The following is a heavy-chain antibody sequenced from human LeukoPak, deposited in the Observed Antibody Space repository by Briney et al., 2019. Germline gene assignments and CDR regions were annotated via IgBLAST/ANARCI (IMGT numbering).Heavy chain of an antibody. CDR2: INPNSGGT. Sequence: ASVKVSCKASGYTFTSYDINWVRQATGQGLEWMGRINPNSGGTNYAQKFQGRVTMTRDTSISTAYMELSGLTSDDTAVYYCAPGPGWFDPWGQGTLVTVSS. CDR1: GYTFTSYD. CDR3: APGPGWFDP. D-gene: IGHD7-27*01. V-gene: IGHV1-2*06. J-gene: IGHJ5*02.